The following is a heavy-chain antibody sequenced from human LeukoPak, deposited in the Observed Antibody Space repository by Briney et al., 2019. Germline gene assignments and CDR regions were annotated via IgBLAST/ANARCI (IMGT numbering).Heavy chain of an antibody. D-gene: IGHD1-26*01. V-gene: IGHV3-9*01. Sequence: PGGSLRLSCAASGFTFDDYAMHWVRQAPGKGLEWVSGISWNSGSIGYADSVKGRFTISRDTSNNTLYLQMNSLRADDTAVYYCVGGVNWFDPWGQGTLVTVSS. CDR2: ISWNSGSI. CDR3: VGGVNWFDP. CDR1: GFTFDDYA. J-gene: IGHJ5*02.